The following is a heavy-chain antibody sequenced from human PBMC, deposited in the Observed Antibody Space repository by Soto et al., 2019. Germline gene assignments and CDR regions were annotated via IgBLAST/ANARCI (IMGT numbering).Heavy chain of an antibody. CDR3: SRGEWELVD. Sequence: QVQLVQSGAEVKKPGASVRVSCEASGYTFTSYDINWVRQATGQGPEWMGWMSPNSGNTGYAQKFQGRVTMTRDTSVRTAYMELSSLTSEDTAVYYWSRGEWELVDWGQGTLVIVSS. D-gene: IGHD1-26*01. CDR1: GYTFTSYD. V-gene: IGHV1-8*01. CDR2: MSPNSGNT. J-gene: IGHJ4*02.